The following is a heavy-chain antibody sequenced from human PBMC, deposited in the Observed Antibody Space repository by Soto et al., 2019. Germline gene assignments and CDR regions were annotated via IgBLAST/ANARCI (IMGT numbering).Heavy chain of an antibody. D-gene: IGHD6-13*01. J-gene: IGHJ4*02. CDR3: ARGVASAGPDDF. Sequence: SETLSLTCTVSGGSINSGNYYWSWIRQPPGKGLEWIGYIYYSGSTNYIPSLKSRVTMSLDTSRDQFSLKLSSVTAADTAVYYCARGVASAGPDDFWGQGTLVTVSS. V-gene: IGHV4-61*01. CDR2: IYYSGST. CDR1: GGSINSGNYY.